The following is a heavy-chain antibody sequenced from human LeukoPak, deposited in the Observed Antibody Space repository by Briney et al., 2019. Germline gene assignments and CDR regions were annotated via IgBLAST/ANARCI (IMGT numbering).Heavy chain of an antibody. Sequence: QTGGSLRLSCAASGFTFSSYAMSWVRQAPGKGLEWVSAISGSDGSTYYADSVKGRFTISRDNSKNTLYLQMNSLRAEDTAVYYCAKGLVVVPAAPFDYWGQGTLVTVSS. D-gene: IGHD2-2*01. J-gene: IGHJ4*02. CDR3: AKGLVVVPAAPFDY. V-gene: IGHV3-23*01. CDR1: GFTFSSYA. CDR2: ISGSDGST.